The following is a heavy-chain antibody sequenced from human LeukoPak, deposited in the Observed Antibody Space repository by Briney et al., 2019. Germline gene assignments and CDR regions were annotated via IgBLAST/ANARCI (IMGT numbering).Heavy chain of an antibody. D-gene: IGHD1-26*01. CDR1: GYTFTSYD. Sequence: PRASVKVSCKASGYTFTSYDINWVRQATGQGLEWMGWMNPNSGNTGYAQKFQGRVTITRNTSISTAYMELSSLRSEDTAVYYCARRSGSSRLGYMDVWGKGTTVTVSS. J-gene: IGHJ6*03. CDR2: MNPNSGNT. CDR3: ARRSGSSRLGYMDV. V-gene: IGHV1-8*03.